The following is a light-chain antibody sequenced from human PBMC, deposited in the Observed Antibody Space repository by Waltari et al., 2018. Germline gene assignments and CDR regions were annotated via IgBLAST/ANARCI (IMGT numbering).Light chain of an antibody. CDR2: YVS. CDR1: SSDIGRCDI. V-gene: IGLV2-23*02. CDR3: CSYAGNYVWL. Sequence: QSALTQPAAVSGSPGQSVTISCTGASSDIGRCDIVSWYQQHPGNAPKLVISYVSKQPSGVSERFSGSKSDDTAYLTISGLPVEDEADYYCCSYAGNYVWLFGGGTRLTVL. J-gene: IGLJ3*02.